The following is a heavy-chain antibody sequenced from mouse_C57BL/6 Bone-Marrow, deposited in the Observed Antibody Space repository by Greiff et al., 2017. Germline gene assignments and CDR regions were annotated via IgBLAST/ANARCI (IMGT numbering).Heavy chain of an antibody. D-gene: IGHD2-2*01. CDR2: IHPSDSDT. CDR3: AMATMVTTGNYYAMDY. V-gene: IGHV1-74*01. J-gene: IGHJ4*01. Sequence: QVQLQQPGAELVKPGASVKVSCKASGYTFTSYWMHWVKQRPGQGLEWIGRIHPSDSDTNYNQKFKGKATLTVDKSSSTAYMQLSSLTSEDSAVYYCAMATMVTTGNYYAMDYWGQGTSVTVSS. CDR1: GYTFTSYW.